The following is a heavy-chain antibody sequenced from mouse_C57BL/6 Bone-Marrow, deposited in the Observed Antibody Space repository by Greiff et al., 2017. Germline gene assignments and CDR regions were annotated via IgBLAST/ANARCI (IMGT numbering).Heavy chain of an antibody. CDR1: GFTFSSYG. CDR3: ARRGTVGYAMDY. CDR2: ISSGGSYT. Sequence: EVKLMEYGGDLVKPGGSLKLSCAASGFTFSSYGMSWVRQTPDKRLEWVATISSGGSYTYYPDSVKGRFTISRDNAKNTLYLQMSSLKSEDTAMYYCARRGTVGYAMDYWGQGTSVTVSS. D-gene: IGHD1-1*01. J-gene: IGHJ4*01. V-gene: IGHV5-6*02.